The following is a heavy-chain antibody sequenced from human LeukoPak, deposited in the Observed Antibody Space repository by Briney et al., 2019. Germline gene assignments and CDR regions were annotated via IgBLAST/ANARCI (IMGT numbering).Heavy chain of an antibody. CDR3: ARVSTRSGTTYYFDY. V-gene: IGHV3-7*01. Sequence: GGSLRLSCVGYGFTFDYWMSWVRQAPGKGLEWVANINDDESEKYYVDSVKGRFTVSRDNARSSLFLQMNNLNAEDTAIYFCARVSTRSGTTYYFDYWGQGTLVTVSS. D-gene: IGHD3-10*01. CDR2: INDDESEK. J-gene: IGHJ4*02. CDR1: GFTFDYW.